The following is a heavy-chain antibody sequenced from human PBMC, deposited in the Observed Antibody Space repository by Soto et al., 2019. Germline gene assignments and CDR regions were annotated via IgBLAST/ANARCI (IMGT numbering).Heavy chain of an antibody. J-gene: IGHJ4*02. Sequence: QVQLQQWGAGLLKPSETLSLTCAVYGGSFSGYYWSWIRQPPGKGLEWIGEINHSGSTNYNPSLKSRVPISVDTSKNQFSLKLSSVTAADTAVYYCARGDYGGKRGDYWGQGTLVTVSS. V-gene: IGHV4-34*01. CDR3: ARGDYGGKRGDY. CDR2: INHSGST. CDR1: GGSFSGYY. D-gene: IGHD2-21*01.